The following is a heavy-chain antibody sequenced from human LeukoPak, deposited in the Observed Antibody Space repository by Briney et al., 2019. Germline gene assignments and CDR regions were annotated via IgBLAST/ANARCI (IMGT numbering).Heavy chain of an antibody. D-gene: IGHD2-2*02. CDR1: GGSISSYY. CDR3: ARDNIYCSSTSCYNYYYYGMGV. J-gene: IGHJ6*02. Sequence: SETLSLTCTVSGGSISSYYWSWIRQPPGKGLEWIGYIYYSGSTNYNPSLKSRVTISVDTSKNQFSLKLSSVTAADTAVYYCARDNIYCSSTSCYNYYYYGMGVWGQGTTVTVSS. CDR2: IYYSGST. V-gene: IGHV4-59*01.